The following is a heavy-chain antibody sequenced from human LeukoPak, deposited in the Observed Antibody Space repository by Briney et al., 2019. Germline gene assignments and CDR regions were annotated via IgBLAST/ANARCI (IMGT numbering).Heavy chain of an antibody. Sequence: ASVKVSCKASGGTFSSYAISWVRQAPGQGLEWMGGIIPIFGTANYAQKFQGRVTITADESTSTAYMELSSLRSEDTAVYYCARGVSGHYYFDYWGQGTLVTVSS. V-gene: IGHV1-69*13. CDR1: GGTFSSYA. D-gene: IGHD3-3*01. CDR2: IIPIFGTA. J-gene: IGHJ4*02. CDR3: ARGVSGHYYFDY.